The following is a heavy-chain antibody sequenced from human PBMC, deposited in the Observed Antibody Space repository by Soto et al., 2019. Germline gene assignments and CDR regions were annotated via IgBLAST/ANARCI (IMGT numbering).Heavy chain of an antibody. Sequence: QVQLVQSGAEVKKPGSSVKVPCKASGGTFSSYAISWVRQAPGQGLEWMGGIIPIFGTANYAQKFQGRVTITADESTSTAYMELSSLRSEDTAVYYCAFRGFIAARHSGGYWGQGTLVTVSS. J-gene: IGHJ4*02. CDR2: IIPIFGTA. CDR3: AFRGFIAARHSGGY. V-gene: IGHV1-69*12. CDR1: GGTFSSYA. D-gene: IGHD6-6*01.